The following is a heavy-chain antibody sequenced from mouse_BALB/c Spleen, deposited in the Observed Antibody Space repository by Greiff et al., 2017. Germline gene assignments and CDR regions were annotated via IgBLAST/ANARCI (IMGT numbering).Heavy chain of an antibody. Sequence: QVHVKQSGAELMKPGASVKISCKATGYTFSSYWIEWVKQRPGHGLEWIGEILPGSGSTNYNEKFKGKATFTADTSSNTAYMQLSSLTSEDSAVYYCARSQYGEAMDYWGQGTSVTVSS. CDR3: ARSQYGEAMDY. V-gene: IGHV1-9*01. J-gene: IGHJ4*01. CDR1: GYTFSSYW. CDR2: ILPGSGST. D-gene: IGHD2-10*02.